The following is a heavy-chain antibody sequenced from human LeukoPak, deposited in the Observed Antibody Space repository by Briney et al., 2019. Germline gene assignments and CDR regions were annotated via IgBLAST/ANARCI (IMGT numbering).Heavy chain of an antibody. CDR1: GFTFSGSA. V-gene: IGHV3-73*01. J-gene: IGHJ4*02. D-gene: IGHD3-22*01. Sequence: GGSLRLPCAASGFTFSGSAIHWVRQASGKGLEWVGRIRSEANSYATGYAASVKGRFTISRDDSKNTAYLQMNSLKTEDTAVYYCTSTYYYDSSGYTPARWGQGTLVTVSS. CDR2: IRSEANSYAT. CDR3: TSTYYYDSSGYTPAR.